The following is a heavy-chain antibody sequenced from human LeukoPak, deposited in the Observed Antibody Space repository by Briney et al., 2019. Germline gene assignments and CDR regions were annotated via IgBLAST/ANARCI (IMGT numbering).Heavy chain of an antibody. CDR3: ATLYDMIAMEYYYYYYMDV. CDR1: GGTFSGYD. D-gene: IGHD2-21*01. V-gene: IGHV1-69*01. CDR2: IIPIFGTA. J-gene: IGHJ6*03. Sequence: SVKVSCKASGGTFSGYDISWVRQAPGQGLEWMGGIIPIFGTANYAQKFQGRVTITADESTSTAYMELSSLRSEDTAVYYCATLYDMIAMEYYYYYYMDVWGKGTTVTVSS.